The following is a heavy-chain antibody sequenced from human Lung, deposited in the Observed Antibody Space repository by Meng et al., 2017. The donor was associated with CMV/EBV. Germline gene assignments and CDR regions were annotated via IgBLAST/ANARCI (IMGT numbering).Heavy chain of an antibody. D-gene: IGHD1-7*01. V-gene: IGHV3-20*03. CDR3: ARDGLTGTLSLMDV. J-gene: IGHJ6*02. Sequence: GGSLRLXXAASGFTFDDYGMNWVRQAPGKGLEWVSGINWNGDTTDYADSVRGRFTISRDNAKNSLYLQMNSLRAEDTALYYCARDGLTGTLSLMDVWGQGXTVTVSS. CDR2: INWNGDTT. CDR1: GFTFDDYG.